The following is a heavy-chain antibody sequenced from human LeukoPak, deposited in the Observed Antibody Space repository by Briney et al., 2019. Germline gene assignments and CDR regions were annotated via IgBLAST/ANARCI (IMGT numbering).Heavy chain of an antibody. CDR3: AKDPNQGYFDY. D-gene: IGHD1-14*01. CDR1: GFTFSSYG. CDR2: ISYDGSNK. J-gene: IGHJ4*02. V-gene: IGHV3-30*18. Sequence: GGSLRLSCAASGFTFSSYGMHWIRQAPGKGLEWVAVISYDGSNKYYADSVKGRFTISRDNSKNTLYLQMNSLRAEDTAVYYCAKDPNQGYFDYWGQGTLVTVSS.